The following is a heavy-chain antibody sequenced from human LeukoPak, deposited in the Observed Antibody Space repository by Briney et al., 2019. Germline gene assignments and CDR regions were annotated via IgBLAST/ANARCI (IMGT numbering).Heavy chain of an antibody. CDR3: AHNIAAAPWISGMDV. V-gene: IGHV2-5*02. CDR1: GVSVSTGGAG. Sequence: SGPTLGKPTQTLTVTCTLSGVSVSTGGAGVGWIRQPPGKALEWLALIYWDDDKRYSPSLKSRLTITKDTSRKQLVLKMTNMDPVDTATYYCAHNIAAAPWISGMDVWGQGTTVTVSS. CDR2: IYWDDDK. D-gene: IGHD6-13*01. J-gene: IGHJ6*02.